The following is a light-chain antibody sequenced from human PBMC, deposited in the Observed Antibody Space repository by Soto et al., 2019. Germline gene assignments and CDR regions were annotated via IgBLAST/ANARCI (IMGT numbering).Light chain of an antibody. J-gene: IGKJ2*01. CDR3: QHYNFWPHT. CDR2: RAS. Sequence: EILLTQSPARLAVSPRGGATLSCRSSESVRDNLAWYQQKPGQAPRLLIYRASTRATGVPARFSGSGSGTEFTLTISSLQSEDVSVYFCQHYNFWPHTFGQGTKVDI. V-gene: IGKV3-15*01. CDR1: ESVRDN.